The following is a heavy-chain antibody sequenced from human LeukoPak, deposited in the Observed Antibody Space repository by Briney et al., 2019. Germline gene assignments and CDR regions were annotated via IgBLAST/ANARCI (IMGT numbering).Heavy chain of an antibody. J-gene: IGHJ4*02. D-gene: IGHD5-24*01. CDR2: ISFDGSNK. CDR1: GFTFSSYG. CDR3: AKGWRWLQLGSSYFDY. Sequence: PGGSLRLSCAASGFTFSSYGMHWVRQAPGKGLEWVAVISFDGSNKSYAGSVKGRFTISRDNSKNTLYLQMNSLRTEDTAVYYCAKGWRWLQLGSSYFDYWGQGTLVTVSS. V-gene: IGHV3-30*18.